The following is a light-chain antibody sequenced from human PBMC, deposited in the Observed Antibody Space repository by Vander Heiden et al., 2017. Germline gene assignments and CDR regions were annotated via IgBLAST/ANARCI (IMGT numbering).Light chain of an antibody. J-gene: IGKJ5*01. V-gene: IGKV3-15*01. CDR2: GAS. CDR1: QSVGSY. CDR3: QQYGNWPIT. Sequence: EIVMTQSPGTLSVSAGERVTLSCRASQSVGSYLAWYQQKPGQVPRLLIYGASTRATDIPARFSGSGSGTEFALTISSLQSEDFAVYSCQQYGNWPITFGQGTRLDIK.